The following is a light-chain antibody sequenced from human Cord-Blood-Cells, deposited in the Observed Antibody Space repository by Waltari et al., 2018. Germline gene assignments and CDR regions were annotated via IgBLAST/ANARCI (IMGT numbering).Light chain of an antibody. V-gene: IGKV1-39*01. CDR3: QQSYSTPLT. CDR1: QRISSY. J-gene: IGKJ4*01. Sequence: DIQMTQSPSSLSASVGDSVTITCRASQRISSYLNWYQQKQGKSPKLLIYAESSLQSGVPSRFSGSGSGTDFTLTISSLQPEDFATYYCQQSYSTPLTFGGGTKVEIK. CDR2: AES.